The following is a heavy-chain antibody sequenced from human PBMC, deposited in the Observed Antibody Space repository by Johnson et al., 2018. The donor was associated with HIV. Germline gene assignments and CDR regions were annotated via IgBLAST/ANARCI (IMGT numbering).Heavy chain of an antibody. D-gene: IGHD6-13*01. CDR3: AKHYSSSWADAFDI. CDR1: GFTFSDFY. Sequence: QVQLVESGGGLVKPGGSLRLSCAASGFTFSDFYMSYIRQAPWKGLEWVSYISSSGSTIYYADSVKGRFTISRDNAKNSLYLQMNSLSAEDTAVYYCAKHYSSSWADAFDIWGQGTMVTVSS. J-gene: IGHJ3*02. CDR2: ISSSGSTI. V-gene: IGHV3-11*04.